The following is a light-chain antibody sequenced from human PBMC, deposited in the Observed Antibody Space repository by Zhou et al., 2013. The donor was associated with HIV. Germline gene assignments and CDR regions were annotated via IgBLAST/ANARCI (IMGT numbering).Light chain of an antibody. V-gene: IGKV3-11*01. J-gene: IGKJ4*01. CDR2: DAS. CDR1: QSVNSS. CDR3: QQRSNWPPGLT. Sequence: EIVLTQSPATLSLSPGIRTTLSCRAGQSVNSSFVWFQHKPGQAPSLLIYDASHRATGIPVRFTGSGSGTDFTLTISSLEPEDFAVYYCQQRSNWPPGLTFGGGTKVEIK.